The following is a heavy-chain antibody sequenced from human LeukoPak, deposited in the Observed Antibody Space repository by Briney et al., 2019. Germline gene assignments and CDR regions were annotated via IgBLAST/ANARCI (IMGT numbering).Heavy chain of an antibody. CDR3: ARDSIAARPIAFDI. CDR1: GGTFSSYA. D-gene: IGHD6-6*01. Sequence: ASVKVSCKASGGTFSSYAISWVRQAPGQGLEWMGGIIPIFGTANYAQKFQGRVTNTADESTSTAYMELSSLRSEDTAVYYCARDSIAARPIAFDIWGQGTMVTVSS. CDR2: IIPIFGTA. J-gene: IGHJ3*02. V-gene: IGHV1-69*13.